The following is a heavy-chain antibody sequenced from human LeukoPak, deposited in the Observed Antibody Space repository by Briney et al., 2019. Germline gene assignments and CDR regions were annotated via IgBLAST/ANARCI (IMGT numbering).Heavy chain of an antibody. V-gene: IGHV3-23*01. Sequence: GGSLRLSCAASGFTFSRDAMSWVRQAPGKGLEWVSSIGGSGDNTFYADSVKDRFTISRDNSKNTLFLQMNSLRAEDTAVYSCAKGRGTTVTSAANYWGQGTLVTVSS. D-gene: IGHD4-17*01. CDR2: IGGSGDNT. CDR3: AKGRGTTVTSAANY. J-gene: IGHJ4*02. CDR1: GFTFSRDA.